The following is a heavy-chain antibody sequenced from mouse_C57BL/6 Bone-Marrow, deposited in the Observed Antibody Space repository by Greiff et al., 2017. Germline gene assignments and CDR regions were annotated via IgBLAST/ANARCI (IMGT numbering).Heavy chain of an antibody. CDR3: ANETD. CDR2: FIPNNGGN. J-gene: IGHJ2*01. CDR1: GYTFTDDY. V-gene: IGHV1-26*01. Sequence: EVQLQQSGPELVKPGASVTISCKASGYTFTDDYLNWVKQSYGKSLEWIGDFIPNNGGNSYNQKFKGKATLTVDKSSSTAYMELRSRTSEDTADYYCANETDWGQGTTLTVSS.